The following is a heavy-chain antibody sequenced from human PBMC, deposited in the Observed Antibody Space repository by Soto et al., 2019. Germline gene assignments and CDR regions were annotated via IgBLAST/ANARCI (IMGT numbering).Heavy chain of an antibody. Sequence: QVQVVESGGGVVQPGRSLRLSCAASGFTFSSFGMHWVRQAPGKGLEWGSLIWYDGSKKSYGDSVKGRFTISRDNSRNTVYLQMNSVRADDTAVYYCARDASYYSLWSGYYPSRNGMDVWGQGTTVTVSS. CDR2: IWYDGSKK. CDR1: GFTFSSFG. CDR3: ARDASYYSLWSGYYPSRNGMDV. J-gene: IGHJ6*02. V-gene: IGHV3-33*01. D-gene: IGHD3-3*01.